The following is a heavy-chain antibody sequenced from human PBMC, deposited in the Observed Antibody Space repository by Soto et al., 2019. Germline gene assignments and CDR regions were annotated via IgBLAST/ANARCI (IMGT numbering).Heavy chain of an antibody. J-gene: IGHJ4*02. CDR2: ISYEGSNK. D-gene: IGHD3-3*01. CDR1: GFTFSSYG. CDR3: AKGRNYDFWSGYQQFDY. V-gene: IGHV3-30*18. Sequence: GGSLRLSCAASGFTFSSYGMHWVRQAPGKGLEWVAVISYEGSNKYYADSAKGRFTISRDNSKNTLYLQMNSLRAEDTAVYYCAKGRNYDFWSGYQQFDYWGQGTLVTVSS.